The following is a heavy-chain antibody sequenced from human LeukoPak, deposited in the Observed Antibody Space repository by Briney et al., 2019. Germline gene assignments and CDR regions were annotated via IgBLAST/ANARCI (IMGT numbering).Heavy chain of an antibody. D-gene: IGHD3-16*01. J-gene: IGHJ5*02. CDR2: IYYSGST. Sequence: SETLSLTCTVSGGSISSHYCSWIRQPPGKGLEWIGYIYYSGSTNYNPSLKSRVTISVDTSKNQFSLKLSSATAADTAVYYCARVIKDYDYVWGSYAWFDPWGQGTLVTVSS. CDR3: ARVIKDYDYVWGSYAWFDP. CDR1: GGSISSHY. V-gene: IGHV4-59*11.